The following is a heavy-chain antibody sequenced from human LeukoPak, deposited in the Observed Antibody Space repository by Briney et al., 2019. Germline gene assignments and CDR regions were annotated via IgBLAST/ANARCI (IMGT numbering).Heavy chain of an antibody. CDR1: TGSISSYY. Sequence: SETLSLKCTVSTGSISSYYWSWLRDPAGKGLEWIGRMSRSGGSNFNPSLKSRVTISVDSSKRQVSLKLTSVTAADTAVYYCARLLVPAASGAFDIWGQGTIVTVSS. J-gene: IGHJ3*02. CDR3: ARLLVPAASGAFDI. V-gene: IGHV4-4*07. CDR2: MSRSGGS. D-gene: IGHD2-2*01.